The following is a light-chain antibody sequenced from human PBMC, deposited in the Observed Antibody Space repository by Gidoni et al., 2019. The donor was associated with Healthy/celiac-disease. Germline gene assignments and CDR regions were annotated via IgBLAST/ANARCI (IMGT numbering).Light chain of an antibody. CDR1: RSDVGFSNY. Sequence: QSALTQPRSVSGSPGQTVTISCTGPRSDVGFSNYVSWYQQHPGKVPKFIIYDVFKRPSGVPDRCSGSQSGNTASLIISGIQAEDEADYYCCSYAGSYSLVFGGGTKLTVL. CDR2: DVF. J-gene: IGLJ2*01. CDR3: CSYAGSYSLV. V-gene: IGLV2-11*01.